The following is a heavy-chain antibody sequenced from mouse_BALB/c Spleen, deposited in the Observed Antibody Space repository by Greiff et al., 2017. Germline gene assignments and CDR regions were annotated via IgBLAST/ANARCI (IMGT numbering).Heavy chain of an antibody. CDR2: SRNKANDYTT. Sequence: EVKLVESGGGLVQPGGSLRLSCATSGFTFSDFYMEWVRQPPGKRLEWIAASRNKANDYTTEYSASVKGRFIVSRDTSQSILYLQMNALRAEDTAIYYCARAYGNYWYFDVWGAGTTVTVSS. CDR3: ARAYGNYWYFDV. J-gene: IGHJ1*01. D-gene: IGHD1-1*02. V-gene: IGHV7-1*02. CDR1: GFTFSDFY.